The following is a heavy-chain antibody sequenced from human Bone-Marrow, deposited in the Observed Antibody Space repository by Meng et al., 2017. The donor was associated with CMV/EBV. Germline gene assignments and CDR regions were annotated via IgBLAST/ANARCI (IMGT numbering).Heavy chain of an antibody. J-gene: IGHJ4*02. CDR2: IIPILGIA. CDR3: ARGRRWELLENRFDY. Sequence: SVKVSCKASGGTFSSYAISWVRQAPGQGLKWMGGIIPILGIANYAQKFQGRVTITADKSTSTAYMELSSLRSEDTAVYYCARGRRWELLENRFDYWGQGTLVTVSS. V-gene: IGHV1-69*10. D-gene: IGHD1-26*01. CDR1: GGTFSSYA.